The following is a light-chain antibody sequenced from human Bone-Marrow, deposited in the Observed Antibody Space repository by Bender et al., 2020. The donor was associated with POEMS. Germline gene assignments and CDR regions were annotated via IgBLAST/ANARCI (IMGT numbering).Light chain of an antibody. CDR2: DDS. CDR3: QMWDRSSDHVV. J-gene: IGLJ2*01. V-gene: IGLV3-21*02. Sequence: SYVLTQPPSVSVAPGQTARIPCGGSNIGEESVHWYRQKPGQAPVLVVYDDSDRPSGIPERFSGYNSGNTATLTISRVEAGDEADYYCQMWDRSSDHVVFGGGTTLTVL. CDR1: NIGEES.